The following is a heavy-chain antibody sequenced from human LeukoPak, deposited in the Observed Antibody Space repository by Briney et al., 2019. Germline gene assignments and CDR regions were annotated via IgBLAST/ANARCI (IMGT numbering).Heavy chain of an antibody. Sequence: PGRSLRLSCAASGFTFDDYAMHWVRQAPGKGLEWVSGISWNSGSIGYADSVKGRFTVSRDNSKNTLYLQMNSLSAEDAAVYYCAKEYREVVTASDYWGQGTLVTVSS. J-gene: IGHJ4*02. V-gene: IGHV3-9*01. CDR2: ISWNSGSI. D-gene: IGHD2-21*02. CDR3: AKEYREVVTASDY. CDR1: GFTFDDYA.